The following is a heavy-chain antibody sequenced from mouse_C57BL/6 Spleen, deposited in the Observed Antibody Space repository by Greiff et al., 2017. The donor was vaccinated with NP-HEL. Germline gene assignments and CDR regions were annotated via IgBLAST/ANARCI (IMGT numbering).Heavy chain of an antibody. Sequence: VQLQQSGAELARPGASVKMSCKASGYTFTSYTMHWVKQRPGQGLEWIGYINPSSGYTKYNQKFKDKATLTADKSSSTAYMQLSSLTSEDSAVYYCARGYYGSSYFDYWGQGTTLTVSS. CDR2: INPSSGYT. CDR1: GYTFTSYT. J-gene: IGHJ2*01. V-gene: IGHV1-4*01. D-gene: IGHD1-1*01. CDR3: ARGYYGSSYFDY.